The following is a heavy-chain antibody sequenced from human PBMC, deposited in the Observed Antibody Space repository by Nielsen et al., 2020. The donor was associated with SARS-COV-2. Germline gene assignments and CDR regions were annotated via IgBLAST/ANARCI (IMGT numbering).Heavy chain of an antibody. J-gene: IGHJ6*03. Sequence: GGSLRLSCAASGFTFSSYGMHWVRQAPGKGLEWVAVISYDGSNKYYADSVKGRFTISRDNSKNTLYLQMNSLRAEDTAVYYCAKDFSYYYYMDVWGKGTTVTVSS. V-gene: IGHV3-30*18. CDR1: GFTFSSYG. CDR3: AKDFSYYYYMDV. CDR2: ISYDGSNK.